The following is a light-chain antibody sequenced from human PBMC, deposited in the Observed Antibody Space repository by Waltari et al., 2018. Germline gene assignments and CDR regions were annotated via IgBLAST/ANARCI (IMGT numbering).Light chain of an antibody. CDR3: DSYSSVSTHV. V-gene: IGLV2-14*03. CDR2: DVS. J-gene: IGLJ1*01. CDR1: NTDIGAFNF. Sequence: QSALTQPASVSGTPGESITISCAGTNTDIGAFNFVSWYRQFPGEAPQLIIYDVSHRPSGISDRFSGSKSGNTASLTISGLQAEDDADYYCDSYSSVSTHVFGSGTKVTVL.